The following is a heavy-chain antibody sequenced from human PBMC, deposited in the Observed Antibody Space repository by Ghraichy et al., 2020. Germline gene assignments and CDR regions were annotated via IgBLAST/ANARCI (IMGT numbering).Heavy chain of an antibody. D-gene: IGHD2-21*01. CDR3: AKDPRGFVVVRGAFDI. CDR1: GFTFSSYA. V-gene: IGHV3-23*01. J-gene: IGHJ3*02. CDR2: ISGSGGST. Sequence: GGSLRLSCAASGFTFSSYAMSWVRQAPGKGLEWVSAISGSGGSTYYADSVKGRFTISRDNSKNTLYLQMNSLRAEDTAVYYCAKDPRGFVVVRGAFDIWGQGTMVTVSS.